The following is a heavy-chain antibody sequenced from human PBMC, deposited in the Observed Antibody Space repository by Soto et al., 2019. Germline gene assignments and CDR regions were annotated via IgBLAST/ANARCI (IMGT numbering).Heavy chain of an antibody. J-gene: IGHJ4*02. CDR1: GYTFTSYY. D-gene: IGHD2-15*01. CDR3: ATDPIVVVVAATPRKYYFDY. V-gene: IGHV1-46*03. Sequence: ASVKVSCKASGYTFTSYYMHWVRQAPGQGLEWMGIINPSGGSTSYAQKFQGRVTMTRDTSTSTVYMELSSLRSEDTAVYYCATDPIVVVVAATPRKYYFDYWGQGTLVTAPQ. CDR2: INPSGGST.